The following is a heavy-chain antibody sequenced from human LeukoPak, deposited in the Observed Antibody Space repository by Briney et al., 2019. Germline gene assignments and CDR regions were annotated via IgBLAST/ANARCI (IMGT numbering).Heavy chain of an antibody. CDR3: AKDRSRYDSSAYDFDY. D-gene: IGHD3-22*01. Sequence: PGGSLRLSCAASEFSVGSNYMTWVRQAPGKGLEWVSLIYSGGSTYYADSVKGRFTISRDNSKNTLYLQMNSLRAEDTAVYYCAKDRSRYDSSAYDFDYWGQGTLVTVSS. V-gene: IGHV3-66*01. CDR1: EFSVGSNY. CDR2: IYSGGST. J-gene: IGHJ4*02.